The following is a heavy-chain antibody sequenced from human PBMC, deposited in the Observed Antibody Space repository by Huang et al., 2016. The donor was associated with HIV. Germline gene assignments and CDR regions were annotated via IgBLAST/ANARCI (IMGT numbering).Heavy chain of an antibody. D-gene: IGHD3-10*01. CDR3: ARGFGINYNHEAFDV. CDR2: MNPKSGNV. Sequence: QIQLAQSGAEVKKPGASVKVSCKASGYTLNNYDINWVRQASGQGLEWMGWMNPKSGNVGYTKKFQGRVAILRNSSINTSYLEVTSLTSEDTAVYYCARGFGINYNHEAFDVWGQGTMVTVSS. J-gene: IGHJ3*01. CDR1: GYTLNNYD. V-gene: IGHV1-8*01.